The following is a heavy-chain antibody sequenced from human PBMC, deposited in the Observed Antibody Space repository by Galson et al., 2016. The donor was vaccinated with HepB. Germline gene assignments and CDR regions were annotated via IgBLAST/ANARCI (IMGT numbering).Heavy chain of an antibody. CDR1: GGSFSGYY. D-gene: IGHD6-19*01. J-gene: IGHJ5*02. Sequence: SETLSLTCAVYGGSFSGYYWSWIRQPPEKGLEWIGEITHSGSTNYIPSLKSRVTISVDTSKNQFSLKLSSVTAADTAVYYCARGYLKVDLAVAGTDWFDPWGQGTLVTVSS. CDR3: ARGYLKVDLAVAGTDWFDP. V-gene: IGHV4-34*01. CDR2: ITHSGST.